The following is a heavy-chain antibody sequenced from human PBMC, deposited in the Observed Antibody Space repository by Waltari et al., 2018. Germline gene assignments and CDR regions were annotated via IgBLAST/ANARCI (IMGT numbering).Heavy chain of an antibody. CDR2: IYYSGST. Sequence: QLQLQESGPGLVKPSETLSLTCTVSGGSISSSSYYWGWIRQPPGKGLEWIGSIYYSGSTYYNPSLKSRVTISVDTSKTQFSLKLSSVTAADTAVYYCARLKRVVWGGLDYFDYWGQGTLVTVSS. V-gene: IGHV4-39*07. CDR1: GGSISSSSYY. J-gene: IGHJ4*02. CDR3: ARLKRVVWGGLDYFDY. D-gene: IGHD3-3*01.